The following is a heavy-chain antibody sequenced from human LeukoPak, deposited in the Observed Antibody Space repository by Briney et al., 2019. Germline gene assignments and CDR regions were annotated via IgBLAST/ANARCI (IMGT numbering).Heavy chain of an antibody. Sequence: GGSLRLSCAASGFTVSSNYMSWVRQAPGKGLEWVSVIYSGGSTYYADSVKGRFTISRDNSKNTLYLQMNSLRAEDTAAYYCAMIAVVTRDDAFDIWGQGTMVTVSS. J-gene: IGHJ3*02. CDR1: GFTVSSNY. V-gene: IGHV3-53*01. CDR3: AMIAVVTRDDAFDI. D-gene: IGHD3-22*01. CDR2: IYSGGST.